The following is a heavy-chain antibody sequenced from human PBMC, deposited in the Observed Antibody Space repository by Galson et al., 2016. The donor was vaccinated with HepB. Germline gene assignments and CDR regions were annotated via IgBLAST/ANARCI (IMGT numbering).Heavy chain of an antibody. CDR2: VQYTEGT. CDR3: VRGATGAFDS. Sequence: SETLSLTCTVSGRPVRSYFWSWIRQPPGRTLEWIGNVQYTEGTKYNPALRSRVTMSVDTSTNQLSLNLTSATAADTAVYYCVRGATGAFDSWGQGTLVTVSS. J-gene: IGHJ5*01. V-gene: IGHV4-59*02. CDR1: GRPVRSYF. D-gene: IGHD1-1*01.